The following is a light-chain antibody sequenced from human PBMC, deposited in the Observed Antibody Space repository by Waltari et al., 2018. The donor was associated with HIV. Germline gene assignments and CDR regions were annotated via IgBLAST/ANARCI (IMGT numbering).Light chain of an antibody. V-gene: IGLV1-47*01. CDR1: SSNIGSNY. Sequence: QSVLTQPPSASGTPGQRVTISCSGSSSNIGSNYVYWYQQLPGTAPKLLIYRNNKRPWAVADRDSCSESETAASLAIGRLRSEDEADYYCAAGDGGLSGPGVFGGGTKLTVL. CDR2: RNN. CDR3: AAGDGGLSGPGV. J-gene: IGLJ3*02.